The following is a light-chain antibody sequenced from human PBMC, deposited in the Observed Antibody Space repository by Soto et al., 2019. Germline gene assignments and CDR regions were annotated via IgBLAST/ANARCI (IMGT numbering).Light chain of an antibody. J-gene: IGKJ2*01. CDR1: QSISSW. CDR2: KAS. Sequence: DIQMTQSPSTLSASVGDRVTITCRASQSISSWLAWYQQKPGKAPKLLIYKASSLESGVPSRFSGGGSGTEFTLTISSLQPDDFATYYCQHGTFGQGTKVDIK. CDR3: QHGT. V-gene: IGKV1-5*03.